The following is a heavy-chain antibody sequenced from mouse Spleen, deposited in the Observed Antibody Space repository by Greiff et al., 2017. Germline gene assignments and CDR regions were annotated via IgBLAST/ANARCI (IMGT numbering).Heavy chain of an antibody. Sequence: EVQRVESEGGLVQPGSSMKLSCTASGFTFSDYYMAWVRQVPEKGLEWVANINYDGSSTYYLDSLKSRFIISRDNAKNILYLQMSSLKSEDTATYYCAREDGSSLDYWGQGTTLTVSS. CDR2: INYDGSST. D-gene: IGHD1-1*01. CDR3: AREDGSSLDY. J-gene: IGHJ2*01. V-gene: IGHV5-16*01. CDR1: GFTFSDYY.